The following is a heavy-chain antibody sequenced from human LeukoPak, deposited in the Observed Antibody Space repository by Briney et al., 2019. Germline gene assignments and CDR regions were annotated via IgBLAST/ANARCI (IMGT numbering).Heavy chain of an antibody. V-gene: IGHV4-39*07. CDR2: IYYTGST. CDR3: ASVRGYSSGWYASGFDP. J-gene: IGHJ5*02. D-gene: IGHD6-19*01. Sequence: SETLSLTCTVSGGSITSSSYYWGWIRQPPGKGPEWIGSIYYTGSTNYNPSLKSRVTISLDTSKNQFSLKPTSVTAADTAIYYCASVRGYSSGWYASGFDPWGQGTLVTVSS. CDR1: GGSITSSSYY.